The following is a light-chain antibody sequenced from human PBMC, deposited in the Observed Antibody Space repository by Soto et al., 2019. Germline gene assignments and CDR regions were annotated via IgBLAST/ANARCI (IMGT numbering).Light chain of an antibody. J-gene: IGKJ1*01. CDR1: QTIGSG. Sequence: IQLTQSPSTLAVSVGDRCTSTGRASQTIGSGLAWYQQKPGKAPKLLIYKASTLKSGVPSRFSGSGSGTDFTLTISSLQPEDFATYYCQQNYSTPPSFGEGTKVDIK. CDR2: KAS. V-gene: IGKV1-5*03. CDR3: QQNYSTPPS.